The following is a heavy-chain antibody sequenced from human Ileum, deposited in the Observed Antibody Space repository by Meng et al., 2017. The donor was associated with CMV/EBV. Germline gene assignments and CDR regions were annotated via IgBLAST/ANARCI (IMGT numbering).Heavy chain of an antibody. V-gene: IGHV4-59*01. CDR1: GDSMNNYY. Sequence: SLPCSVFGDSMNNYYCGWIRQPPGKGPEWIGHIYKTGTTNYNPSLMSRVTISVEPSKNQFSLRLRSVTAADTAVYYCAGGPGWLPTDWGRGTLVTVSS. CDR3: AGGPGWLPTD. J-gene: IGHJ4*02. D-gene: IGHD5-24*01. CDR2: IYKTGTT.